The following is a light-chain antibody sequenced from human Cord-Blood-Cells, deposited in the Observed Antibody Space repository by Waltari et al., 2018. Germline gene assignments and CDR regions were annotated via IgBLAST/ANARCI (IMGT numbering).Light chain of an antibody. Sequence: DIQMTQSPSTLSASVGDRVTITCRASQSISSWLAWYQQKPGKAPKLLIYKASSLESGVPSRCSGSGSGTEFTLTISSLQPDDFATYYCQQYNSYSRTVGQGTKVEIK. CDR2: KAS. CDR1: QSISSW. V-gene: IGKV1-5*03. J-gene: IGKJ1*01. CDR3: QQYNSYSRT.